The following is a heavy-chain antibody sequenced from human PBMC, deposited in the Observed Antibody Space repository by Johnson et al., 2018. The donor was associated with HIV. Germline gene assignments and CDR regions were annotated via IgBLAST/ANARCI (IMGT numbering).Heavy chain of an antibody. CDR3: APIAAHHDAFDI. CDR1: GFTVSSNY. Sequence: EVQLVESGGGLVQPWGSLRLSCAASGFTVSSNYMSWVRQAPGKGLEWVSVIYSGGSKYYADSVKGRFTISRDNSKNTLYLQMNSLRAEDTAVYYCAPIAAHHDAFDIWGQGTMVTVSS. V-gene: IGHV3-66*02. D-gene: IGHD6-6*01. J-gene: IGHJ3*02. CDR2: IYSGGSK.